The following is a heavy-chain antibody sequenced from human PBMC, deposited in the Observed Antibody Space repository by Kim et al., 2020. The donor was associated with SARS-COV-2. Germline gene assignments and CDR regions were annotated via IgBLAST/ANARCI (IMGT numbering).Heavy chain of an antibody. Sequence: SETLSLTCTVSGGSISSSIYYWGWIRQPPGKGLDWIGNIYYSGTTFYNPSLKSRVTISVDTSQNQFSLKLSSVTAADTAVYYCATRNDYGDYIYYYYMDVWGKGTTVTVSS. CDR2: IYYSGTT. J-gene: IGHJ6*03. V-gene: IGHV4-39*01. CDR1: GGSISSSIYY. D-gene: IGHD4-17*01. CDR3: ATRNDYGDYIYYYYMDV.